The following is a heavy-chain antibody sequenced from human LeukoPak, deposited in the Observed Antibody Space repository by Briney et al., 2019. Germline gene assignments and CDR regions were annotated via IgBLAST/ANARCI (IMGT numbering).Heavy chain of an antibody. J-gene: IGHJ3*02. Sequence: AQTLSLTCTVSGGSISSGDYYWSWIRQPPGKGLEWIGYIYYSGSTNYNPSLKSRVTISVDTSKNQFSLKLSSVTAADTAVYYCARLTGDAFDIWGQGTMVTVSS. V-gene: IGHV4-30-4*01. D-gene: IGHD7-27*01. CDR3: ARLTGDAFDI. CDR2: IYYSGST. CDR1: GGSISSGDYY.